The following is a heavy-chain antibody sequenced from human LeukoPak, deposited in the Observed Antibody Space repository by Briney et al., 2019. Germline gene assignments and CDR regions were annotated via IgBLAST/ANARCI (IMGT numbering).Heavy chain of an antibody. V-gene: IGHV3-48*02. CDR3: ARDIYYSFDY. CDR2: ISVGGTKI. CDR1: GFTLSRYS. D-gene: IGHD3-10*01. J-gene: IGHJ4*01. Sequence: GGSLRLSCAASGFTLSRYSINWVRPAPGKGLEWVSYISVGGTKIYYADSVKGRFTISRDTAKNSLYLQMNSLRDEDTAVYYCARDIYYSFDYWGQGSLVTVSS.